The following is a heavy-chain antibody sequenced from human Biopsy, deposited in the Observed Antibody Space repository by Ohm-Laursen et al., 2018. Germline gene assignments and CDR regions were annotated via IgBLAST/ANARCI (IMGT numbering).Heavy chain of an antibody. V-gene: IGHV1-2*02. CDR2: INAKTGDT. J-gene: IGHJ5*02. D-gene: IGHD3-22*01. CDR1: GYTFTGYH. Sequence: SSVKVSCKASGYTFTGYHVHWVRQAPGQGLEWMGWINAKTGDTNYAQKFQGGVTMTRDTSISTAYVDLSSLRSDGTAVYYCTRGGYYYDSLAYYYWFDPWGQGTLVTVSS. CDR3: TRGGYYYDSLAYYYWFDP.